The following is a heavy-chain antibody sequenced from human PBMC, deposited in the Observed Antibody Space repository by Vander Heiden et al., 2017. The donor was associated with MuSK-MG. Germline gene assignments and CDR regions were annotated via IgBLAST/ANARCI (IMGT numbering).Heavy chain of an antibody. Sequence: QVQLVQSGAGVKKPGASVKVSCTASGYTFTSYGISWVRQAPGQGLEWMGWISAYNGNTNYAQKLQGRVTMTTDTSTSTAYMELRSLRSNDTAVYYCARGGRRVGSGYPAFDYWGQGTLVTVSS. CDR3: ARGGRRVGSGYPAFDY. V-gene: IGHV1-18*01. CDR1: GYTFTSYG. D-gene: IGHD3-22*01. CDR2: ISAYNGNT. J-gene: IGHJ4*02.